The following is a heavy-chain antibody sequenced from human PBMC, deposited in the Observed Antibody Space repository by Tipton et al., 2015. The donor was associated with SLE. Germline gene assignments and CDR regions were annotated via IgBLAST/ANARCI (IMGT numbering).Heavy chain of an antibody. D-gene: IGHD1-26*01. V-gene: IGHV3-23*01. CDR2: ISGSGGST. J-gene: IGHJ6*02. Sequence: SLRLSCAASGFTFSFYAITWVRQAPGKGLEWVSTISGSGGSTYYSDPVKGRFTISRDNPENTVFLEMNSLRAEDTAVYYCSGELTYYYGMDVWGQGTTVTVSS. CDR3: SGELTYYYGMDV. CDR1: GFTFSFYA.